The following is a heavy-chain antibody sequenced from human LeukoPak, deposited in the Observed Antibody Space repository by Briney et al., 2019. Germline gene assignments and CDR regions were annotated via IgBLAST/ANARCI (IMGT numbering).Heavy chain of an antibody. D-gene: IGHD6-13*01. J-gene: IGHJ5*02. CDR3: ARDRIAAAGQLYNWFDP. CDR1: GYTFTGYY. Sequence: ASVKVSCKASGYTFTGYYMHWVRQAPGQGLEWMGRINPNSGGTNYVQKFQGRATMTRDTSISTAYMELSRLRSDDTVVYYCARDRIAAAGQLYNWFDPWGQGTLVTVSS. V-gene: IGHV1-2*05. CDR2: INPNSGGT.